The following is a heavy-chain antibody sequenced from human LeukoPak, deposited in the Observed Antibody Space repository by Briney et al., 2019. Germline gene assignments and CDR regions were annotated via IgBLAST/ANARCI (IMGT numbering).Heavy chain of an antibody. CDR3: ARRGGYDFSYDY. V-gene: IGHV4-39*01. CDR1: GVSISSGSYF. J-gene: IGHJ4*02. CDR2: RYYSGST. Sequence: PSETLSLTCTVSGVSISSGSYFWGWVRQPPGKGLEWIGSRYYSGSTDYNPSLKSRVTISVDTSNDQFSLKLSSVTIADTAVYYCARRGGYDFSYDYWGQGILVTVSS. D-gene: IGHD5-12*01.